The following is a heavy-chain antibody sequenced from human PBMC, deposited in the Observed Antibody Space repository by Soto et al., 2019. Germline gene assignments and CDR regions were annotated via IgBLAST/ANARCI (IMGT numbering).Heavy chain of an antibody. CDR2: IGGGDDI. Sequence: VQLLESGGGLVQPGGSLRLSCEASGLTFSNYALAWVRQTPGEGPGWVSTIGGGDDIFYAESVQGRFIISRDDSRSTMYLQMDNLRVEDTAIYFCAKDSISYNGIYDAFDVWGQGTVVTVSS. CDR1: GLTFSNYA. D-gene: IGHD3-3*02. V-gene: IGHV3-23*01. J-gene: IGHJ3*01. CDR3: AKDSISYNGIYDAFDV.